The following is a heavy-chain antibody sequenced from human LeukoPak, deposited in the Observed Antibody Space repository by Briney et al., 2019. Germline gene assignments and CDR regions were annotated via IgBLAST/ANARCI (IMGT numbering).Heavy chain of an antibody. CDR1: GFTSSDYS. Sequence: GRSLSPSCAPSGFTSSDYSMSWIRHAPRRGLEWGSYIRSSGSTTTYADSVKGRFTISRDQATNSPYLQMNSVRAEDTAVYCCARSNVLMAASDHYYYYGMDVWGQGTTVTVSS. CDR3: ARSNVLMAASDHYYYYGMDV. V-gene: IGHV3-11*01. D-gene: IGHD5-24*01. J-gene: IGHJ6*02. CDR2: IRSSGSTT.